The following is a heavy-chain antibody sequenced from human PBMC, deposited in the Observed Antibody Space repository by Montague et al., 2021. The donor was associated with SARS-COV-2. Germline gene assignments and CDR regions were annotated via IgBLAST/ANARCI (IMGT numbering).Heavy chain of an antibody. CDR1: GGSISSSNYY. D-gene: IGHD1-26*01. CDR3: ARGVVGPTVLFLEY. Sequence: SETLSLTCTVAGGSISSSNYYWGWIRQPPGKGLEWIGSLFYSGSSFYNPSLQSRVITSVDTSKNQVSLKLRSVSAADTAVYYRARGVVGPTVLFLEYWGQGILVAVSS. J-gene: IGHJ4*02. CDR2: LFYSGSS. V-gene: IGHV4-39*07.